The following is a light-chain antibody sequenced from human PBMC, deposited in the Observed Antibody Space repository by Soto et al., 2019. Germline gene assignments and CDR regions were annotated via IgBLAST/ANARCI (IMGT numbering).Light chain of an antibody. Sequence: QSALTQPPSASGSPGQSVAISCTGTSSDVGGYNYVSWYQQHPGRAPKLMIYDVSRRTSGVPDRFSGSKSGNTASLTVSGLQPEDEADYYCISYSGTYNLRFGGGTKLTVL. CDR3: ISYSGTYNLR. CDR1: SSDVGGYNY. J-gene: IGLJ3*02. V-gene: IGLV2-8*01. CDR2: DVS.